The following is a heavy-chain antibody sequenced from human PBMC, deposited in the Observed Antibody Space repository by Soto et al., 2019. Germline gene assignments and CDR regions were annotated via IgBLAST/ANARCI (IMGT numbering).Heavy chain of an antibody. CDR3: ARQRVHDYGDYGGEYYYYMDV. J-gene: IGHJ6*03. CDR2: IYYSGST. CDR1: DGSISSYY. D-gene: IGHD4-17*01. Sequence: SETLSLTCTVSDGSISSYYWRWIRQPPGKGLEWIGYIYYSGSTNYNPSLKSRVTISVDTSKNQFSLKLSSVTAADTAVYYCARQRVHDYGDYGGEYYYYMDVWGKGTTVTVSS. V-gene: IGHV4-59*08.